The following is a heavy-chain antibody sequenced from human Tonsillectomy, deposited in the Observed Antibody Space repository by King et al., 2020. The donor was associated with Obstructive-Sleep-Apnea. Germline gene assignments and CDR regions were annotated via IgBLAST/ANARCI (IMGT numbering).Heavy chain of an antibody. V-gene: IGHV4-30-4*01. CDR1: GGSISSGDYY. D-gene: IGHD3-9*01. J-gene: IGHJ2*01. Sequence: VQLQESGPGLVKPSQTLSLTCTVSGGSISSGDYYWSWIRQPPGKGLEWVGYIYYSGSTYYNPSLKSRVTISVDTSKNQFSLTLSSVTAADTAVYYCARGLRYYDMLTGRGYWYFDLWGRGTLVTVSS. CDR2: IYYSGST. CDR3: ARGLRYYDMLTGRGYWYFDL.